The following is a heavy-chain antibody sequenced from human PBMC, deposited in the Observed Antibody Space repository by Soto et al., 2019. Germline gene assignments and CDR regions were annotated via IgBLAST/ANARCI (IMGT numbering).Heavy chain of an antibody. CDR3: ARGSTGLLDY. V-gene: IGHV4-4*02. CDR2: MYHSGSS. D-gene: IGHD2-8*02. CDR1: SGSISSSNW. Sequence: QVQLQESGPGLVKPSGTLSLTCAVSSGSISSSNWWTWVRQSPGKGLERIGEMYHSGSSNYSPSLKSRVTISVDKSKNQFSLTLTSVTAADTAVYYCARGSTGLLDYWGQGTLVTVSS. J-gene: IGHJ4*02.